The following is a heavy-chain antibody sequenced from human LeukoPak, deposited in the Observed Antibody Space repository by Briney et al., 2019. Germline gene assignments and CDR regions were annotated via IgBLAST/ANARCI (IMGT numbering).Heavy chain of an antibody. CDR3: ARAKSQQWLVGVY. Sequence: GGSLRLSCAASGFTFSSYGMHWVRQAPGKGLEWVAVISYDGSNKYYADSVKGRFTISRDNSKNTLYLQMNSLRAEDTAVYYCARAKSQQWLVGVYWGQGTLVTVSS. V-gene: IGHV3-30*03. D-gene: IGHD6-19*01. CDR1: GFTFSSYG. J-gene: IGHJ4*02. CDR2: ISYDGSNK.